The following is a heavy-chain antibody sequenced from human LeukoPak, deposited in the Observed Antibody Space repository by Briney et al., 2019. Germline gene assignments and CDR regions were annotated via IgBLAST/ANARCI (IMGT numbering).Heavy chain of an antibody. Sequence: SETLSLTCTVSGGSISSYYWSWIRQPPGKGLEWIGYIYYSGSTNYNPSLKSRVTISVDTSKNQFSLKLSSVTAADTAVYYCARQQRTTTYYYMDVWGKGTTVTVSS. CDR2: IYYSGST. V-gene: IGHV4-59*08. D-gene: IGHD2-2*01. CDR1: GGSISSYY. CDR3: ARQQRTTTYYYMDV. J-gene: IGHJ6*03.